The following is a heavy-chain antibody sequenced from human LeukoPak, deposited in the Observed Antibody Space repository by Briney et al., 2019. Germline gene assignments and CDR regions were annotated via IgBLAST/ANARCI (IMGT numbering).Heavy chain of an antibody. CDR1: GFTFSSYW. D-gene: IGHD6-13*01. V-gene: IGHV3-7*01. J-gene: IGHJ4*02. Sequence: PGGSLRLSCAASGFTFSSYWMSWVRQAPGKGLEWVANIKQDGSEKYYVDSVKGRFTISRDNAKNSSYLQMNSLRAEDTAVYYCARDREQQLVLSFFDYWGQGTLVTVSS. CDR3: ARDREQQLVLSFFDY. CDR2: IKQDGSEK.